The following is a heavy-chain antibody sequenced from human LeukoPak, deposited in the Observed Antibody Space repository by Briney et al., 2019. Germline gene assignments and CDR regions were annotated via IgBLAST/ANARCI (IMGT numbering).Heavy chain of an antibody. Sequence: WASVKVSCKASGGTFSSYAISWVRQAPGQGLEWMGGIIPIFGTANYAQKFQGRVTITTDESTSTAYMELSSLRSEDTAVYYCARRIRCGGYYCFDYWGQGTLVTVSS. CDR3: ARRIRCGGYYCFDY. J-gene: IGHJ4*02. D-gene: IGHD3-22*01. CDR2: IIPIFGTA. V-gene: IGHV1-69*05. CDR1: GGTFSSYA.